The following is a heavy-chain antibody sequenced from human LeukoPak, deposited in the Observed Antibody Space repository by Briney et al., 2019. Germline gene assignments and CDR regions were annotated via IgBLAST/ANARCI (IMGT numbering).Heavy chain of an antibody. V-gene: IGHV1-18*01. CDR2: ISAYDGNT. Sequence: AASVKVSYKASGYTITSYGSSWVRQAPGQGLEWIGWISAYDGNTNYAQNNMGRVTMTTDTSTSTAYMELMSLRSDGTAVYYCAGYYGSGSEGWFDPWGQGTLVTVSS. CDR1: GYTITSYG. CDR3: AGYYGSGSEGWFDP. J-gene: IGHJ5*02. D-gene: IGHD3-10*01.